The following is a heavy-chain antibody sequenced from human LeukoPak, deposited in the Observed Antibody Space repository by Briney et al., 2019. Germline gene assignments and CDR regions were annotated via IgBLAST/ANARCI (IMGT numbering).Heavy chain of an antibody. D-gene: IGHD1/OR15-1a*01. J-gene: IGHJ4*02. V-gene: IGHV3-30*18. Sequence: GRSLRLSCAASGFTFTTFGIHWVRQAPGKGLEWVAAISPDGNLEYYTDSVKGRFTISRDNSKNMIYLQMCSLRGEDSALYYCAKINNNDDYWGQGTLVTVSS. CDR3: AKINNNDDY. CDR1: GFTFTTFG. CDR2: ISPDGNLE.